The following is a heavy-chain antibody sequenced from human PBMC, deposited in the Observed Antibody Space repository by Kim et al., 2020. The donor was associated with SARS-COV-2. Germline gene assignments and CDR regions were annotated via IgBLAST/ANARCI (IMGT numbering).Heavy chain of an antibody. CDR3: ARSRRVGGSGIKARLNWFDP. CDR2: INHSGST. CDR1: GGSFSGYY. V-gene: IGHV4-34*01. D-gene: IGHD3-10*01. J-gene: IGHJ5*02. Sequence: SETLSLTCAVYGGSFSGYYWSWIRQPPGKGLEWIGEINHSGSTNYNPSLKSRVTISVDTSKNQFSLKLSSVTAADTAVYYCARSRRVGGSGIKARLNWFDPWGQGTLVTVSS.